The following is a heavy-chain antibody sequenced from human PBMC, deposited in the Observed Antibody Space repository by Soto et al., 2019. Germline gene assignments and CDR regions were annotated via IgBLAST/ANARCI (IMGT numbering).Heavy chain of an antibody. Sequence: ASQKISGKGSGGKFTSYWRSWVRQMPGKGLEWMGSIDPSDSYTNYSPSFKDHVTISADKSISTSYLQWNSLKASDTAMYYCANQGAANYYYGRDVWGQGTTDTVSS. V-gene: IGHV5-10-1*01. CDR2: IDPSDSYT. CDR3: ANQGAANYYYGRDV. CDR1: GGKFTSYW. J-gene: IGHJ6*02. D-gene: IGHD2-2*01.